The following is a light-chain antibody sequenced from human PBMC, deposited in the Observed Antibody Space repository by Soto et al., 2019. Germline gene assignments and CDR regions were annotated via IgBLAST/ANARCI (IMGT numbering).Light chain of an antibody. CDR2: EVS. V-gene: IGLV2-23*02. Sequence: QSALTQPASVSGSPGQSITISCSGTSSVVGSYNLVSWYQQHPGKAPKLMIYEVSKRPSGVSNRFSGSKSGNTASLTISGLQAEDEADYYCCSYAGSSTSVVFGGGTKLTVL. J-gene: IGLJ2*01. CDR1: SSVVGSYNL. CDR3: CSYAGSSTSVV.